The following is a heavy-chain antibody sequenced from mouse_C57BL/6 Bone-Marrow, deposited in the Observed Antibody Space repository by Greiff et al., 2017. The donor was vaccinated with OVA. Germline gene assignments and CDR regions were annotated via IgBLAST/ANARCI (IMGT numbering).Heavy chain of an antibody. CDR2: IYPGSGDT. CDR3: AHDSNWFAY. J-gene: IGHJ3*01. D-gene: IGHD2-5*01. V-gene: IGHV1-76*01. CDR1: GYTFTDYY. Sequence: QVQLQQSGAELVRPGASVKLSCKASGYTFTDYYMNWVKQRPGQGLEWIARIYPGSGDTSYNEKFKGKATLTAEKSSSTAYMQLSSLTSEDSAVYFCAHDSNWFAYWGQGTLVTVSA.